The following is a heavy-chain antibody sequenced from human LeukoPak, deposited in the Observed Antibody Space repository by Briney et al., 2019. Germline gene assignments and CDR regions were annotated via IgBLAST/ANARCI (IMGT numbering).Heavy chain of an antibody. CDR1: GYTFTSYG. CDR3: ARDYYDSSGYYSDLYYFDY. J-gene: IGHJ4*02. Sequence: ASVKVSCKASGYTFTSYGISWVRQAPGQGLEWMGWISAYNGNTNYAQKLQGRVTMTTDTSTSTAYMELRSPRSDDTAVYYCARDYYDSSGYYSDLYYFDYWGQGTLVTVSS. CDR2: ISAYNGNT. D-gene: IGHD3-22*01. V-gene: IGHV1-18*01.